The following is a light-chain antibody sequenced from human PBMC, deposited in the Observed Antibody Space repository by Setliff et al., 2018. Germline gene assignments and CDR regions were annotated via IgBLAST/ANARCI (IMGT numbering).Light chain of an antibody. V-gene: IGLV2-11*01. CDR1: SSDVGAYNY. Sequence: SALPQPRSVSGSPGQSVTISCTGTSSDVGAYNYVSWYQQHPGKVPKLMIYDVRKRPSGVPDRFSGSKSGNTASLTISGLQAEDEADYYCCSYTGFSYVFGSGTKVTVL. J-gene: IGLJ1*01. CDR2: DVR. CDR3: CSYTGFSYV.